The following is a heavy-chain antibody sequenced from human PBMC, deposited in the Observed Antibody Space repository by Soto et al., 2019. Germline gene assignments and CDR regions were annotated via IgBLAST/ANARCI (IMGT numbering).Heavy chain of an antibody. J-gene: IGHJ4*02. Sequence: HPGGSLRLSCAASGFTFSSYGMHWVRQAPGKGLEWVAVIWYDGSNKYYADSVKGRFTISRDNSKNTLYLQMNRLRAEDTAVYYCARGSSTSCPDYWGQGTLVTVSS. CDR2: IWYDGSNK. V-gene: IGHV3-33*01. CDR1: GFTFSSYG. D-gene: IGHD2-2*01. CDR3: ARGSSTSCPDY.